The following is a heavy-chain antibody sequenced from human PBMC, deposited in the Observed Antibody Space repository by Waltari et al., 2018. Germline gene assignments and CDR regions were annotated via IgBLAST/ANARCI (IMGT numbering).Heavy chain of an antibody. Sequence: QVQLVQSGAEVKKPGASVKVSCKASGYTFTGYYMHWVRQAPGQGLEWMGRINPNSGGTNYAQKFQGRVTMTRDTSISTAYLQWSSLKASDTAMYYCARWAYGSGSYPPDYWGQGTLVTVSS. V-gene: IGHV1-2*06. CDR1: GYTFTGYY. CDR2: INPNSGGT. D-gene: IGHD3-10*01. J-gene: IGHJ4*02. CDR3: ARWAYGSGSYPPDY.